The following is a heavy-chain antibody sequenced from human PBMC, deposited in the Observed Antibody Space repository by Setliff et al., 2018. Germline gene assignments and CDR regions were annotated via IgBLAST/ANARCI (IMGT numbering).Heavy chain of an antibody. Sequence: PSETLSLTCTVSGGSIRNYYWSWIRQPPGKGLEWIGYIYYSGNTNYNPSLKSRVTISLDTSKNQFSLNLNSATAADTAVYYCARHALSFDSAWDVWGKGTTVTVSS. D-gene: IGHD3-9*01. CDR2: IYYSGNT. CDR1: GGSIRNYY. CDR3: ARHALSFDSAWDV. J-gene: IGHJ6*04. V-gene: IGHV4-59*08.